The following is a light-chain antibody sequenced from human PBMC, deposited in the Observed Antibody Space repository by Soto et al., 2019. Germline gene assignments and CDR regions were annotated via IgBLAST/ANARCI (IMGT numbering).Light chain of an antibody. Sequence: QSVLTQPPSVSGAPGQRVTISCTGSSSNSGAGYDVHWYQHLPGTAPKVLIYGHRNRPSGVPDRFSGSKSGTSASLAITALQAEDEADYYCQSYDSSLSGSVVFGGGTKVTVL. CDR1: SSNSGAGYD. J-gene: IGLJ2*01. CDR3: QSYDSSLSGSVV. V-gene: IGLV1-40*01. CDR2: GHR.